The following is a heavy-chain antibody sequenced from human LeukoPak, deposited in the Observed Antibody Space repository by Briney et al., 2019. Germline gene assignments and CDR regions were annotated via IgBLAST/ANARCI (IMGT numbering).Heavy chain of an antibody. Sequence: SETLSLTCTVSGGSINTYFWTWIRQPAAQGLQWIGRIYPSGSPNYSPSLKSRLTMPVDTSNNQFSLKLSSVTAADTAVYYCARDRYGGIIDSWGQGTLVSVSS. V-gene: IGHV4-4*07. CDR2: IYPSGSP. D-gene: IGHD1-1*01. CDR1: GGSINTYF. CDR3: ARDRYGGIIDS. J-gene: IGHJ4*02.